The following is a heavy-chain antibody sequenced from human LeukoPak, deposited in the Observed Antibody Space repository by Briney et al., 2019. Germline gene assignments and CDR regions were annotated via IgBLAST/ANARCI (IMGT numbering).Heavy chain of an antibody. CDR2: ISSSSSYT. CDR3: ARVGGYSGYDSPLGIYFDY. V-gene: IGHV3-11*06. J-gene: IGHJ4*02. Sequence: PGGSQRLSCAASGFTFSDYYMSWIRQAPGKGLEWVSYISSSSSYTNYADSVKGRFTISRDNAKNSLYLQMNSLRAEDTAVYYCARVGGYSGYDSPLGIYFDYWGQGTLVTVSS. CDR1: GFTFSDYY. D-gene: IGHD5-12*01.